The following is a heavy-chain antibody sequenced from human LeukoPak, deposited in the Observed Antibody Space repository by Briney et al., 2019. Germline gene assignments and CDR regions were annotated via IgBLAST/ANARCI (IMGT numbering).Heavy chain of an antibody. CDR1: GGSISSYY. V-gene: IGHV4-59*12. D-gene: IGHD5-18*01. Sequence: PSETLSLTCTVSGGSISSYYWSWIRQPPGKGLEWIGYIYYSGSTNCNPSLKSRVTISVDTSKNQFSLKLSSVTAADTAVYYCARDGFGYSYGYYFDYWGQGTLVTVSS. J-gene: IGHJ4*02. CDR2: IYYSGST. CDR3: ARDGFGYSYGYYFDY.